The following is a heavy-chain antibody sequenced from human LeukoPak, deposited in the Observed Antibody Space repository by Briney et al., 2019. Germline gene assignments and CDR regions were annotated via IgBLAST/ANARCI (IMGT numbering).Heavy chain of an antibody. J-gene: IGHJ4*02. CDR2: IYYSGST. CDR3: ARHGCSGGSCYITG. Sequence: PSGTLSLTCAVSGGSISSNNWWGWVRQPPGKGLEWIGSIYYSGSTYYNPSLKSRVTISVDTSKNQFSLKLSSVTAADTAVYYCARHGCSGGSCYITGWGQGTLVTVSS. CDR1: GGSISSNNW. D-gene: IGHD2-15*01. V-gene: IGHV4-39*01.